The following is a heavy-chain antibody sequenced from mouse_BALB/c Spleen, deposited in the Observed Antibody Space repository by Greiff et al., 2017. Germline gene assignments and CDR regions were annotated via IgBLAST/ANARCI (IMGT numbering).Heavy chain of an antibody. V-gene: IGHV2-9*02. CDR1: GFSLTSYG. Sequence: VQLQESGPGLVAPSQSLSITCTVSGFSLTSYGVHWVRQPPGKGLEWLGVIWAGGSTNYNSALMSRLSISKDNSKSQVFLKMNSLQTDDTAMYYCARDTVYYGSSYGYFDYWGQGTTLTVSS. J-gene: IGHJ2*01. D-gene: IGHD1-1*01. CDR2: IWAGGST. CDR3: ARDTVYYGSSYGYFDY.